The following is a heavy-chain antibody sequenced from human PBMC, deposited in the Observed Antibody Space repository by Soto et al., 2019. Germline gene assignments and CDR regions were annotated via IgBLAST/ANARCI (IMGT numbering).Heavy chain of an antibody. CDR3: ARDPRGYCSGGSCYFGYFDY. Sequence: GGSLRLSCAASGFTFSSYGMHWVRQAPGKGLEWVAVIWYDGSNKYYADSVKGRFTISRDNSKNTLYLQMNSLRAEDTAVYYCARDPRGYCSGGSCYFGYFDYWGQGTLVTVSS. D-gene: IGHD2-15*01. J-gene: IGHJ4*02. CDR1: GFTFSSYG. V-gene: IGHV3-33*01. CDR2: IWYDGSNK.